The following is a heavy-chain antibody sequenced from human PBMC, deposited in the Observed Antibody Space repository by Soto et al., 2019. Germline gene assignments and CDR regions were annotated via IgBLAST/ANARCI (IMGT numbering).Heavy chain of an antibody. CDR3: AREGRTYCSGGSCYRYYFDY. V-gene: IGHV3-7*01. D-gene: IGHD2-15*01. Sequence: GGSLRLSCAASGFTFSSYWMSWVRQAPGKGLEWVANIKQDGSEKYYVDSVKGRFTISRDNAKNSLYLQMNSLRAEDTAVYYCAREGRTYCSGGSCYRYYFDYWGQGTLVTVSS. J-gene: IGHJ4*02. CDR1: GFTFSSYW. CDR2: IKQDGSEK.